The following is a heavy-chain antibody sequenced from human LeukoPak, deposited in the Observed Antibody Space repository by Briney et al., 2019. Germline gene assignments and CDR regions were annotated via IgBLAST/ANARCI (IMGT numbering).Heavy chain of an antibody. D-gene: IGHD3-16*02. CDR2: IIPILGIA. Sequence: GASVKVSCKASGGTFSSYAISWVRQAPGQGLEWMGRIIPILGIANYAQKFQGRVTITADKSTSTAYMELSSLRSEDTAVYYCARVGVWGSYHDYFDYWGQGTLVTVSS. V-gene: IGHV1-69*04. CDR1: GGTFSSYA. J-gene: IGHJ4*02. CDR3: ARVGVWGSYHDYFDY.